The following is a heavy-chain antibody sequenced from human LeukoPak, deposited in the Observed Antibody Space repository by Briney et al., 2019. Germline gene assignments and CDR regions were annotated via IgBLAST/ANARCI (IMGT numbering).Heavy chain of an antibody. V-gene: IGHV3-7*01. CDR2: IQQDGTEI. Sequence: GGSLRLSCEASGFILGRYWMNWVRQAPGKGLEWVANIQQDGTEIYYQDSVKGRVSISRDNAKNSLCLQMNSLRAEDTAVYYCVRGLWPARRNYYLDYWGQGAQVTVSS. CDR1: GFILGRYW. CDR3: VRGLWPARRNYYLDY. J-gene: IGHJ4*02.